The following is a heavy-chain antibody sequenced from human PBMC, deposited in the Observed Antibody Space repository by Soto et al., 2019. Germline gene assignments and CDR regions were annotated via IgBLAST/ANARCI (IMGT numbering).Heavy chain of an antibody. CDR1: GYTFTSYG. Sequence: GASVKVSCKASGYTFTSYGISWVRQAPGQGLEWMGWISAYNGNTNYAQKLQGRVTMTTDTSTSTAYMELRSLRSDDTAVYYCARDLLSTYYYDSREFDYWGQGTLVTVSS. D-gene: IGHD3-22*01. J-gene: IGHJ4*02. V-gene: IGHV1-18*01. CDR3: ARDLLSTYYYDSREFDY. CDR2: ISAYNGNT.